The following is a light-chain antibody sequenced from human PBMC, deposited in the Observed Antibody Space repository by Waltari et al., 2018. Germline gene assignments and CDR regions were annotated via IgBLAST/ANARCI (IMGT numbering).Light chain of an antibody. Sequence: QSVLTQPPSVSAAPGQTVTISCSGSSSNIASNYVSWYHNPPVTAPKLLIYDNNKRRSEIPDRFSGSKSGTSATLGITGLQTGDEADYYCGTWDSSLSAWVFGGGTKLAVL. CDR3: GTWDSSLSAWV. CDR1: SSNIASNY. J-gene: IGLJ3*02. V-gene: IGLV1-51*01. CDR2: DNN.